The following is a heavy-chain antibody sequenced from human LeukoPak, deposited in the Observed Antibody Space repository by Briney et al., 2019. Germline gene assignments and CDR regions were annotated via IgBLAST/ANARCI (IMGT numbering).Heavy chain of an antibody. Sequence: ASVKVSCKASGYTFTGYYMHWVRQAPGQGLEWMGRINPNSGGTNYAQKFQGRVTMTRDTSISTAYMELSRLRSDDTAVYYCASVFSYGSWSYFDYYYYMDVWGKGTTVTVSS. CDR3: ASVFSYGSWSYFDYYYYMDV. CDR2: INPNSGGT. D-gene: IGHD3-10*01. V-gene: IGHV1-2*06. CDR1: GYTFTGYY. J-gene: IGHJ6*03.